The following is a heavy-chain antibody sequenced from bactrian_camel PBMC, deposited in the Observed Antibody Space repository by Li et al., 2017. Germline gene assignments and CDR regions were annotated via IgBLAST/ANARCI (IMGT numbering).Heavy chain of an antibody. V-gene: IGHV3S40*01. CDR3: AADGYDSESWCELKYTRGDFAY. D-gene: IGHD3*01. CDR1: GGTFGSHD. CDR2: INNDGGRT. Sequence: VQLVESGGGLVQPGGSLRLSCAASGGTFGSHDVTWVRQAPGKGLEWVSGINNDGGRTNVADSVKGRFALSQDNANHTVYLQMNSLQPEDTAMYYCAADGYDSESWCELKYTRGDFAYWGQGTQVTV. J-gene: IGHJ6*01.